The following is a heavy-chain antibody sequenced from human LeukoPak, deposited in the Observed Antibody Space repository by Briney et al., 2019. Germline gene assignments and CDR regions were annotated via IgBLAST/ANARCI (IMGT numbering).Heavy chain of an antibody. CDR1: GGSISSYY. J-gene: IGHJ3*02. CDR2: IYTSGST. Sequence: SETLSLTCTVSGGSISSYYWSWIRRPPGKGLEWIGYIYTSGSTNYNPSLKSRVTISVDTSKNQFSLKLSSVTAADTAVYYCARHKKARAFDIWGQGTMVTVSS. V-gene: IGHV4-4*09. CDR3: ARHKKARAFDI.